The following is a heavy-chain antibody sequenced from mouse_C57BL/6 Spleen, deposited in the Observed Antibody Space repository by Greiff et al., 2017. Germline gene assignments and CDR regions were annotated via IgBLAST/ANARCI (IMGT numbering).Heavy chain of an antibody. J-gene: IGHJ2*01. V-gene: IGHV5-9-1*02. CDR3: TRDQDDGYPLDY. D-gene: IGHD2-3*01. Sequence: EVMLVESGEGLVKPGGSLKLSCAASGFTFSSYAMSWVRQTPEKRLEWVAYISSGGDYIYYADTVKGRFTISRDNARNTLYLQMSSLKSEDTAMYYCTRDQDDGYPLDYWGQGTTLTVSS. CDR2: ISSGGDYI. CDR1: GFTFSSYA.